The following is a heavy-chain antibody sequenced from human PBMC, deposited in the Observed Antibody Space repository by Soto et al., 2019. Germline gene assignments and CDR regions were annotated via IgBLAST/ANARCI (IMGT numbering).Heavy chain of an antibody. CDR3: AKEDAAYSYAIYYYYGMDV. V-gene: IGHV3-23*01. Sequence: GGSLRLSCAASGFTFSSYGMSWVRQSPGKGLEWVSAISSSGGSTYYADSVKGRFTISRDNSNNTLYLQMNSLRAEDTAVYYCAKEDAAYSYAIYYYYGMDVWGQGTTVTVSS. J-gene: IGHJ6*02. CDR2: ISSSGGST. CDR1: GFTFSSYG. D-gene: IGHD5-18*01.